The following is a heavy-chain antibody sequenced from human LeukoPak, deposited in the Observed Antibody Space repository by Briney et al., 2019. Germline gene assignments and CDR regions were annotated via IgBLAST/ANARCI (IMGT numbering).Heavy chain of an antibody. CDR2: ISYDGSNK. J-gene: IGHJ4*02. CDR1: GFTFSSYA. Sequence: GRSLRLSCAASGFTFSSYAMHWVRQAPGKGLEWVAVISYDGSNKYYADSVKGRFTISRDNSKNTLYLQMNSLRAEDTAVYYCAREDHCSGGSCYPAVAYWGQGTLVTVSS. CDR3: AREDHCSGGSCYPAVAY. V-gene: IGHV3-30-3*01. D-gene: IGHD2-15*01.